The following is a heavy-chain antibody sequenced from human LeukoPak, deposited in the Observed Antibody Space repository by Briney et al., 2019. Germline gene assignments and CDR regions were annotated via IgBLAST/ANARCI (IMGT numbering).Heavy chain of an antibody. CDR3: AKDKWELPEYYFDY. V-gene: IGHV3-9*01. Sequence: PGRSLRLSCPASGFTFDDYAMHWVRQAPGKGLEWVSGISWNSGSIGYADSVKGRFTISRDNAKNSLYLQMNSLRAEDTALYYCAKDKWELPEYYFDYWGQGTLVTVSS. J-gene: IGHJ4*02. CDR1: GFTFDDYA. CDR2: ISWNSGSI. D-gene: IGHD1-26*01.